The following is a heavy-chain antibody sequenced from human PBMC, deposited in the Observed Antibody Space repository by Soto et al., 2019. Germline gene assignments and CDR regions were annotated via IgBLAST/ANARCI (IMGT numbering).Heavy chain of an antibody. D-gene: IGHD1-20*01. CDR1: GGSISDSYYY. J-gene: IGHJ4*02. Sequence: KASETLSLTCAVSGGSISDSYYYWAWLRQSPGKGPEWIGSVFYTGFTSYNPSLESRVSVSVDTSKSQFSLKLSAVTAADTAVYYCATSQKGYNWNYFDHWGQGALVTVSS. CDR3: ATSQKGYNWNYFDH. V-gene: IGHV4-39*01. CDR2: VFYTGFT.